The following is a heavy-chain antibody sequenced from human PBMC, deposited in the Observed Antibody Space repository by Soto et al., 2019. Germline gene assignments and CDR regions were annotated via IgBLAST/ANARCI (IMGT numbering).Heavy chain of an antibody. D-gene: IGHD2-15*01. J-gene: IGHJ1*01. CDR2: VNPSGGST. CDR1: GYLFTAYS. V-gene: IGHV1-46*01. CDR3: AREENCSGGTCYSEYFHR. Sequence: ASVKVSCKASGYLFTAYSMHWVRLAPGQGLEWMGVVNPSGGSTKYAQNFQGRVTMTRDTSTTTIYMELSSLRSDDTAIYYCAREENCSGGTCYSEYFHRWGQGALVTVSS.